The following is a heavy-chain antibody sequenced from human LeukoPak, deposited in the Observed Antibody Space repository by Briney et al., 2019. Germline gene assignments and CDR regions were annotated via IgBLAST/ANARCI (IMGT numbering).Heavy chain of an antibody. D-gene: IGHD3-22*01. J-gene: IGHJ4*02. V-gene: IGHV3-23*01. Sequence: PGGSLRLSCAASGFTFSSYAMSWVRQAPGKGLEWVSAISGSGGSTYYADSVKGRFTISRDNSKNTLYLQMNSLRAEDTAVYYCAKDRLDSSGYYPLDYWGQGTLVTVSS. CDR3: AKDRLDSSGYYPLDY. CDR2: ISGSGGST. CDR1: GFTFSSYA.